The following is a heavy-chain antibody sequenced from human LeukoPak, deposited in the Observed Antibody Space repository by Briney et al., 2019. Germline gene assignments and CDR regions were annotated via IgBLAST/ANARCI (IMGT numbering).Heavy chain of an antibody. CDR3: GRDLVD. V-gene: IGHV4-59*01. D-gene: IGHD2-15*01. CDR2: IYYSGST. Sequence: AETLSLTCTVSGGSISSYSWSWIRQPPGKGLEWIGYIYYSGSTNYNPSLMSRVTISLDTSTSQIPLKLSSVTAADTAVYYCGRDLVDWGEETLVTVAS. J-gene: IGHJ4*02. CDR1: GGSISSYS.